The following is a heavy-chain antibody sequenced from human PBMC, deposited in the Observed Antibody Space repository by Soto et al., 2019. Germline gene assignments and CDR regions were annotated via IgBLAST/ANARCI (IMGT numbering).Heavy chain of an antibody. J-gene: IGHJ6*02. CDR1: GFTFSSYA. Sequence: QVQLVESGGGVVQPGRSLRLSCAASGFTFSSYAMHWVRQAPGKGLEWVAVISYDGSNKYYADSVKGRFTISRDNSKNTLYLQMNSLRAEDTAVYYCARVIEVPAAIPDYYYYYGMDVWGQGTTVTVSS. CDR2: ISYDGSNK. V-gene: IGHV3-30-3*01. CDR3: ARVIEVPAAIPDYYYYYGMDV. D-gene: IGHD2-2*02.